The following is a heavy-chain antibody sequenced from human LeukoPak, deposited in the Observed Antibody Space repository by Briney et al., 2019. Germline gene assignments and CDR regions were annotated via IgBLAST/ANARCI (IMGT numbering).Heavy chain of an antibody. CDR1: GDSITNSNCY. CDR2: IYYSGSS. Sequence: PSETLSLTCTVSGDSITNSNCYWGWVRQPPGKGLEWIASIYYSGSSYYNPSLKSRVTMSVDTSKNQFSLKLSSVTAADTAVYYCVRLDYSNFFDYWGQGNLVTVSS. J-gene: IGHJ4*02. D-gene: IGHD4-11*01. V-gene: IGHV4-39*07. CDR3: VRLDYSNFFDY.